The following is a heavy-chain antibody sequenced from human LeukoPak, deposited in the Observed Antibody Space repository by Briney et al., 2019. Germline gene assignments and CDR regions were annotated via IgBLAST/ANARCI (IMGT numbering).Heavy chain of an antibody. D-gene: IGHD6-13*01. CDR1: GFTFSDYY. V-gene: IGHV3-11*01. CDR2: ISSSGYTI. Sequence: PGGSLRLSCAASGFTFSDYYMSWIRQAPGKGLEWLSYISSSGYTIYYAVSVKGRFTISRDNAKSSLYLQMNSLRAEDAAVYYCARKEYSSSWYAIDYWGQGTLVTVSS. J-gene: IGHJ4*02. CDR3: ARKEYSSSWYAIDY.